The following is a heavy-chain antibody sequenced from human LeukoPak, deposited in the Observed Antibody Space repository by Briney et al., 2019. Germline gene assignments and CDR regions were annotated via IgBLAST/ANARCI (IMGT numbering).Heavy chain of an antibody. CDR2: INPNSGVT. Sequence: ASVNVSCKCSRYTFTGYYMHSVRQAPGQGLDWMGCINPNSGVTNYAQKFQGRVTMNRDTSISTVYMELSRLRSDDTAVYYCARQGALAKGIDYWGQGTLVTVSS. CDR3: ARQGALAKGIDY. V-gene: IGHV1-2*02. J-gene: IGHJ4*02. D-gene: IGHD6-13*01. CDR1: RYTFTGYY.